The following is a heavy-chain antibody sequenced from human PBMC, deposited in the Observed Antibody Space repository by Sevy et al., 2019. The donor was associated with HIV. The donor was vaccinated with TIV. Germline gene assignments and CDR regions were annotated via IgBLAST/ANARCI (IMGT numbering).Heavy chain of an antibody. CDR1: GFTFSSYS. J-gene: IGHJ6*04. Sequence: GGSLRLSCAASGFTFSSYSMNWVRQAPGKGLEWVSYISSSSSTIYYADSVKGRFTISRDKAKNSLYLQMNSLRDEDRAVYYWARDRAVRGVGYYYDGMDVWGKGTTVTVSS. CDR3: ARDRAVRGVGYYYDGMDV. V-gene: IGHV3-48*02. CDR2: ISSSSSTI. D-gene: IGHD3-10*01.